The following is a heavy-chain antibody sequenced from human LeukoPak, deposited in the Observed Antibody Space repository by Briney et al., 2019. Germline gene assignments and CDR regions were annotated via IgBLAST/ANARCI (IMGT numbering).Heavy chain of an antibody. CDR2: ISYDGSNK. V-gene: IGHV3-30*03. CDR1: RFTFSSYA. D-gene: IGHD3-10*01. Sequence: GRSLRLSCAASRFTFSSYAMHWVRQAPGRGLEWLAVISYDGSNKYYADSVKGRFTISRDNSKNTLYLQMNSLRAEDTAVYYCARVGYHSYYYGSGTPGNYYYLDVWGKGTTVTVSS. CDR3: ARVGYHSYYYGSGTPGNYYYLDV. J-gene: IGHJ6*03.